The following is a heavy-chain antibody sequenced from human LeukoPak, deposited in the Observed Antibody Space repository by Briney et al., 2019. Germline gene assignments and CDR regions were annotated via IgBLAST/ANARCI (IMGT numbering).Heavy chain of an antibody. J-gene: IGHJ5*02. Sequence: SETLSLTCSVSGDSISSGGYYWHWIRQHPEKGLEWIGYIYSTGTTYYNPSLTSRLTMSLDTSKNQFSLKVTFVTAADTAVYFCARDRPDTTSPTTVGRFDPWGQGTLVTVSS. CDR2: IYSTGTT. D-gene: IGHD1-26*01. CDR3: ARDRPDTTSPTTVGRFDP. V-gene: IGHV4-31*03. CDR1: GDSISSGGYY.